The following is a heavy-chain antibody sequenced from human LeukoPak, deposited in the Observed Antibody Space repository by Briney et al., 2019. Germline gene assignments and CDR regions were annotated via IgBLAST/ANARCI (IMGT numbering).Heavy chain of an antibody. CDR3: AKDLSPVLLWFGEDPDQTGFDS. J-gene: IGHJ5*01. Sequence: GASVKVSCKASGGTFSSYAISWVRQAPGQGLEWMGRIIPILGIANYAQKFEGRVTITADKSTSTAYMELSSLRSEDTAVYYCAKDLSPVLLWFGEDPDQTGFDSWGQGALVTVSS. CDR2: IIPILGIA. D-gene: IGHD3-10*01. V-gene: IGHV1-69*04. CDR1: GGTFSSYA.